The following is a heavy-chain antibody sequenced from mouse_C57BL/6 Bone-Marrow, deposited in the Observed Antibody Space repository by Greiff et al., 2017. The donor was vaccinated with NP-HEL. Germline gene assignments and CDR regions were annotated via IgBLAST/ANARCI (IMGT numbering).Heavy chain of an antibody. CDR3: ARGVTTVPRYFDV. CDR2: IHPNSGRT. J-gene: IGHJ1*03. Sequence: VQLQQPGAELVKPGASVKLSCKASGYTFTSYWMHWVKQRPGQGLGWIGMIHPNSGRTNYNEKFKSKATLTVDKSSSTAYMQLSSLTSEDSAVYYFARGVTTVPRYFDVWGTGTTVTVSS. D-gene: IGHD1-1*01. CDR1: GYTFTSYW. V-gene: IGHV1-64*01.